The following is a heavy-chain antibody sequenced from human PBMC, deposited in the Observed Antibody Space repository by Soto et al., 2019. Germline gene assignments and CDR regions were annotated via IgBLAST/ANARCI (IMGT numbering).Heavy chain of an antibody. J-gene: IGHJ4*02. D-gene: IGHD6-13*01. V-gene: IGHV4-59*01. CDR2: VYHSGST. Sequence: LSLTCSVSGGSMRNYYWNWIRQPPGRGLEWIGYVYHSGSTNYNPSLKSRVSMSADVSRNHFSLTLHSVTAADTAVYFCTSSYSTPSSPDYWGQGTLVTVSS. CDR3: TSSYSTPSSPDY. CDR1: GGSMRNYY.